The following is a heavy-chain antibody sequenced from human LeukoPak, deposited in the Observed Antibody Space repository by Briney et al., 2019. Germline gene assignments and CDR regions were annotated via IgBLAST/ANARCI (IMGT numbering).Heavy chain of an antibody. J-gene: IGHJ6*04. CDR3: AELGITMIGGV. CDR2: IQYDGNNK. CDR1: QFTFSSYG. D-gene: IGHD3-10*02. Sequence: PGGSLRLSCAASQFTFSSYGMNWVRQAPGKGLEWVALIQYDGNNKYYADSVKGRFTISRDNAKNSLYLQMNSLRAEDTAVYYCAELGITMIGGVWGKGTTVTISS. V-gene: IGHV3-30*02.